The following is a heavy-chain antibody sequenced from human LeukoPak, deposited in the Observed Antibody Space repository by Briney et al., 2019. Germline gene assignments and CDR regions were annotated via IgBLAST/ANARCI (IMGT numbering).Heavy chain of an antibody. V-gene: IGHV3-30-3*01. D-gene: IGHD2-15*01. CDR2: ISSDGSGK. J-gene: IGHJ3*02. CDR1: GFSFNGYG. CDR3: ARGRFIVGDDAFDI. Sequence: GSLRLSCLASGFSFNGYGMHWVRQAPGKGLEWVSLISSDGSGKYYADSVKGRFTISRDMSKNTMYVQMNSLRSEDTAVYYCARGRFIVGDDAFDIWGQGTMVTVSS.